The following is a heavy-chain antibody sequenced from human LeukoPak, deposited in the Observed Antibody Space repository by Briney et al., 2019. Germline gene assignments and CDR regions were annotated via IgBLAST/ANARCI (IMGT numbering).Heavy chain of an antibody. J-gene: IGHJ4*02. CDR2: IRYDGSNK. Sequence: GGSLRLSCAASGFTFSSYGMHWVRQVPGKWLEWVVFIRYDGSNKYYAGSVKGRFTISRDNSKNTLYLQMNSLRAEDTAVYYCAKDGSYYYDSPLYYFDYWSQGTLVTVSS. CDR1: GFTFSSYG. D-gene: IGHD3-22*01. V-gene: IGHV3-30*02. CDR3: AKDGSYYYDSPLYYFDY.